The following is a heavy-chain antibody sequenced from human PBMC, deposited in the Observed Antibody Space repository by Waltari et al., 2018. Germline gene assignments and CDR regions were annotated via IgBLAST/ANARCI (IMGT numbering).Heavy chain of an antibody. V-gene: IGHV4-34*01. CDR2: INHSGST. CDR3: ARRLKWPPTPPFDD. CDR1: GGSFSGYY. J-gene: IGHJ4*02. Sequence: QVQLQQWGAGLLKPSETLSLTCAVYGGSFSGYYWSWIRQPPGKGLGWIGEINHSGSTNYNPSLKSRVTIAVDTSKNQFSLKRSSVTAADTAVYYCARRLKWPPTPPFDDWGKG. D-gene: IGHD5-12*01.